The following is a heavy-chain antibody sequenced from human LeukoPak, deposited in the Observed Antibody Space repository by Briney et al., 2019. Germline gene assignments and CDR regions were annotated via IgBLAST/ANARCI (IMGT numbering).Heavy chain of an antibody. V-gene: IGHV3-48*04. D-gene: IGHD3-10*01. CDR3: ARFRSGDYYYGMDV. Sequence: GGSLRLSCAASGFTFSIHNMDWVRQAPGKGLEWISYINSGGDATHYADSVKGRFTISRDDAKNSLYMQMNSLTAEDTAVYYCARFRSGDYYYGMDVWGQGTTVTVSS. CDR2: INSGGDAT. CDR1: GFTFSIHN. J-gene: IGHJ6*02.